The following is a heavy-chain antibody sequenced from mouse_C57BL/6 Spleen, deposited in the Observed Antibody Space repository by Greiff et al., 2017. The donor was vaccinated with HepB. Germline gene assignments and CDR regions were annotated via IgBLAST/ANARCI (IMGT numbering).Heavy chain of an antibody. CDR2: ISSGGSYT. CDR3: ARHDSPFAY. J-gene: IGHJ3*01. CDR1: GFTFSSYG. V-gene: IGHV5-6*02. D-gene: IGHD2-4*01. Sequence: DVMLVESGGDLVKPGGSLKLSCAASGFTFSSYGMSWVRQTPDKRLEWVATISSGGSYTYYPDSVKGRFTISRDNAKNTLYLQMSSLKSEDTAMYYCARHDSPFAYWGQGTLVTVSA.